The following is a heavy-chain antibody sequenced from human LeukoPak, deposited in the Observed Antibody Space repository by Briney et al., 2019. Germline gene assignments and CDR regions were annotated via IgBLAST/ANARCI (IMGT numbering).Heavy chain of an antibody. D-gene: IGHD6-13*01. J-gene: IGHJ3*02. CDR2: IYYSGST. CDR1: GGSISSSSYY. Sequence: SETLSLTCTVSGGSISSSSYYWGWIRQPPGKGLEWIGSIYYSGSTYYNPSLKSRVTISVDTSKNQFSLKLSSVTAADTAVYYCARSKSSSWIAFDIWGQGTMVTVSS. CDR3: ARSKSSSWIAFDI. V-gene: IGHV4-39*07.